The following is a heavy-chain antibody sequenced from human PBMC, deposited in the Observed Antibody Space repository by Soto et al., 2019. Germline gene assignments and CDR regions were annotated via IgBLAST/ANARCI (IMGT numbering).Heavy chain of an antibody. Sequence: EVQLVESGGGVVRPGGSLRLACVVSGFSLDEYGMSWVRQAPGKGPEWVSGMHRNGNSTGYADSVKGRFTISRDDAKNSLYLQMNRLRDEDTAFYYCARDHRWGYEYGDYGDSWGHGTLVTVSS. CDR2: MHRNGNST. CDR1: GFSLDEYG. D-gene: IGHD4-17*01. J-gene: IGHJ5*01. V-gene: IGHV3-20*04. CDR3: ARDHRWGYEYGDYGDS.